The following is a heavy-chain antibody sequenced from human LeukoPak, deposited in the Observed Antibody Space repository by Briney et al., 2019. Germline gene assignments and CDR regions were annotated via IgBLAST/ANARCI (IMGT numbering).Heavy chain of an antibody. V-gene: IGHV3-23*01. CDR3: TRTYGGFDY. D-gene: IGHD4-23*01. CDR1: EFTFSIYA. CDR2: ISGSGGTT. J-gene: IGHJ4*02. Sequence: GGSLRLSCAASEFTFSIYAMSWVRQAPGKGLEWVSSISGSGGTTYYADSVKGRFTISRDKSKNTLYLQMNSLRAEDTAVYYCTRTYGGFDYWGQGTLVTVSS.